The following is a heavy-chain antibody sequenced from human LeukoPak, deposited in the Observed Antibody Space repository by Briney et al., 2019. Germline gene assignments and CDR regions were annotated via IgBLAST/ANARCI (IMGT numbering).Heavy chain of an antibody. CDR3: ARGGNHYYDSSGYNYYYYYGMDV. CDR1: GYTFTSYD. J-gene: IGHJ6*02. D-gene: IGHD3-22*01. V-gene: IGHV1-8*01. CDR2: MDPNSGNT. Sequence: GASVKVSCKASGYTFTSYDINWVRQATGQGLEWMGWMDPNSGNTGYAQKFQGRVTMTRNTSISTAYMELSSLRSEDTAVYYCARGGNHYYDSSGYNYYYYYGMDVWGQGTTVTVSS.